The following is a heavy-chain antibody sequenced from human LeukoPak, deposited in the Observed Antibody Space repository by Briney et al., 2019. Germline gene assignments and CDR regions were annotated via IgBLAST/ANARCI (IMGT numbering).Heavy chain of an antibody. V-gene: IGHV1-2*02. Sequence: GASVKVSCKASGYTFTGYYMHWVRQAPGQGLEWMGWINPNSGGTNYAQKFQGRVTMTRDTSISTAYMELSRLRSDDTAVYYCARESGFGYSGYGYFDYWGQGTLVTVSS. CDR2: INPNSGGT. D-gene: IGHD5-12*01. CDR3: ARESGFGYSGYGYFDY. CDR1: GYTFTGYY. J-gene: IGHJ4*02.